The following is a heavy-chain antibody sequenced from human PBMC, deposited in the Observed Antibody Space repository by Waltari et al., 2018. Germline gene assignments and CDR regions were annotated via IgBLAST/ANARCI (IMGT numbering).Heavy chain of an antibody. CDR3: AHRRPNYSGDWFVY. V-gene: IGHV2-5*01. J-gene: IGHJ4*02. D-gene: IGHD6-25*01. CDR2: IYWNDGK. CDR1: GFSLSTHGVG. Sequence: QITLKESGPALVKATQTLTLTCTFSGFSLSTHGVGVGWFRQAPGKALEWLALIYWNDGKHYSPSLESRLTIIKDTSKNQVVLIMTNMDPVDTATYFCAHRRPNYSGDWFVYWGQGTLVTVSS.